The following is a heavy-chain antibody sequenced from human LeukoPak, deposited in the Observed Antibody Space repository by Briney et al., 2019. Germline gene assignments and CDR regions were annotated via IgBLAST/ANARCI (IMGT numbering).Heavy chain of an antibody. Sequence: ASVKVSCKASGYTFTSYGISWVRQAPGQGLEWMGWISAYNGDTNYAQKLQGRVTMTTDTSTSTAYMELRSLRSDDTAVYYCARGRPHDYGDYVWNYWGQGTLVTVSS. CDR3: ARGRPHDYGDYVWNY. J-gene: IGHJ4*02. CDR1: GYTFTSYG. D-gene: IGHD4-17*01. CDR2: ISAYNGDT. V-gene: IGHV1-18*04.